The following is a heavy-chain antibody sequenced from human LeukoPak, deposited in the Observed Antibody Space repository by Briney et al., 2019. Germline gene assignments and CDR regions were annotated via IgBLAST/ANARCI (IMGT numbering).Heavy chain of an antibody. CDR3: ARGATYYCDSSGYYLDY. Sequence: GASVKVSCKASGYTFTSYGISWVRQAPGQGLEWMGWISAYNGNTNYAQKLQGRVTMTTDTSTSTAYMELRSLRSDDTAVYYCARGATYYCDSSGYYLDYWGQGTLVTVSS. V-gene: IGHV1-18*01. CDR1: GYTFTSYG. J-gene: IGHJ4*02. CDR2: ISAYNGNT. D-gene: IGHD3-22*01.